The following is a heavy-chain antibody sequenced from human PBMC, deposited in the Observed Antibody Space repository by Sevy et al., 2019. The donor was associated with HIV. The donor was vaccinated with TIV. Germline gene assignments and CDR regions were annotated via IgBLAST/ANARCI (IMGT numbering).Heavy chain of an antibody. D-gene: IGHD6-19*01. J-gene: IGHJ4*02. CDR1: GFTFSNYG. CDR2: ISYGGNNK. CDR3: AKDASSQWLNYFFDS. V-gene: IGHV3-30*18. Sequence: GGSLRLSCAASGFTFSNYGIHWVRQAPGKGLEWVAAISYGGNNKYYADSVKGRFTISRDNSKKTLSLQMNSLRAEDTAAYYCAKDASSQWLNYFFDSWGQGTLVTVSS.